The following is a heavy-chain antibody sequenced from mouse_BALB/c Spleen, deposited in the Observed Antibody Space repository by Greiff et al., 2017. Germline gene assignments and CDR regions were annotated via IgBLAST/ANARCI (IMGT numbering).Heavy chain of an antibody. J-gene: IGHJ4*01. CDR2: IDPSDSYT. CDR1: GYTFTSYW. D-gene: IGHD1-1*01. CDR3: ARAITTVVATDAMDY. Sequence: QVQLKQPGAELVKPGASVKLSCKASGYTFTSYWMHWVKQRPGQGLEWIGEIDPSDSYTNYNQKFKGKATLTVDKSSSTAYMQLSSLTSEDSAVYYCARAITTVVATDAMDYWGQGTSVTVSS. V-gene: IGHV1-69*02.